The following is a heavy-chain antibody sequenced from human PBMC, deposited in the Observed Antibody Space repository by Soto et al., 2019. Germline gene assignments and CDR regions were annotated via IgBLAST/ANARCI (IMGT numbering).Heavy chain of an antibody. J-gene: IGHJ4*02. D-gene: IGHD4-17*01. V-gene: IGHV3-30*18. CDR3: AKDHLTTTVTTVGY. CDR2: ISYHGSDK. CDR1: GFTFSNYG. Sequence: QVQLVESGGGVVQPGRSLRLSCAASGFTFSNYGMHWVRQAPGKGLEWVAVISYHGSDKYYADSVKGRFTISRDNSKTTLYLQLDSLRAPDRAVYYSAKDHLTTTVTTVGYWGQGTLVTVSS.